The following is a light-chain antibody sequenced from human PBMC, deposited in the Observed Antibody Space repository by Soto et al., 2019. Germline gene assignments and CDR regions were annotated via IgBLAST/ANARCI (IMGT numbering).Light chain of an antibody. J-gene: IGLJ2*01. CDR2: GNH. CDR3: SSFAGSPVV. Sequence: QSVLTQPPSASGTPGQRVTISCSGSNSNIGRNDVYWYQQFPGTAPKVLIHGNHRRPSGVPDRFSGSKSGNTASLTVSGLQAEDEADYYCSSFAGSPVVFGGGTKLTVL. CDR1: NSNIGRND. V-gene: IGLV1-44*01.